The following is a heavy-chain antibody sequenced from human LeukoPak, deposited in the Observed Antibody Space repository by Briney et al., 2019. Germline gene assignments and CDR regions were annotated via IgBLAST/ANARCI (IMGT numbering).Heavy chain of an antibody. CDR2: MNPNSGNT. CDR1: GYTFTSYD. CDR3: ARGGYSSSWYANYDAFDI. V-gene: IGHV1-8*01. J-gene: IGHJ3*02. Sequence: GASVKVSCKASGYTFTSYDINWVRQATGQGLEWMGWMNPNSGNTGYAQKFQGRVTMTRNTSISTAYMELSSLRSEDTAVYYCARGGYSSSWYANYDAFDIWGQGTMVTVSS. D-gene: IGHD6-13*01.